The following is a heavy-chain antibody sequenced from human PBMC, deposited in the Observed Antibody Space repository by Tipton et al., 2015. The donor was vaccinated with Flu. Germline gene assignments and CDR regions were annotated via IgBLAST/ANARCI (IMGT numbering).Heavy chain of an antibody. D-gene: IGHD3-22*01. CDR2: IKQDGSEK. CDR1: GFTFSSYW. V-gene: IGHV3-7*01. Sequence: SLRLSCAASGFTFSSYWMSWVRQAPGKGQEWVANIKQDGSEKYYVDSVKGRFTISRDNAKNSLYLQMNSLRAEDTAVYYCARLRRDSSGYYWATFDYWGQGTLVTVSS. J-gene: IGHJ4*02. CDR3: ARLRRDSSGYYWATFDY.